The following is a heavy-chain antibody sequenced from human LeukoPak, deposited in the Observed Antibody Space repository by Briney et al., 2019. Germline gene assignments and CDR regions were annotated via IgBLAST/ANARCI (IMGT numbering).Heavy chain of an antibody. CDR1: GYSISSGYY. J-gene: IGHJ6*03. V-gene: IGHV4-38-2*02. CDR2: IYHSGST. Sequence: SETLSLTCTVSGYSISSGYYWGWIRQPPGKGLEWIGSIYHSGSTYYNPSLKSRVTISVDTSKNQFSLKLSPVTAADTAVYYCARSGGIVVVPAAQYYYYYYMDVWGKGTTVTVSS. CDR3: ARSGGIVVVPAAQYYYYYYMDV. D-gene: IGHD2-2*01.